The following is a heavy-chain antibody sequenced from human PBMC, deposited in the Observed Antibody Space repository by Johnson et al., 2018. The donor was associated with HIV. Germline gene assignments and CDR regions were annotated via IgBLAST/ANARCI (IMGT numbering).Heavy chain of an antibody. V-gene: IGHV3-74*02. CDR2: INSDGSST. CDR1: GFTFSSYD. J-gene: IGHJ3*02. CDR3: ARVPGVIGGVRKAFDI. Sequence: VQLVESGGGLVQPGGSLRLSCAASGFTFSSYDMHWVRQATGKGLVWVSRINSDGSSTTYADSVKGRFTISRDNAKNILYLQMNSLRAEDTAVYYCARVPGVIGGVRKAFDIWGQGTMVTVSS. D-gene: IGHD3-16*01.